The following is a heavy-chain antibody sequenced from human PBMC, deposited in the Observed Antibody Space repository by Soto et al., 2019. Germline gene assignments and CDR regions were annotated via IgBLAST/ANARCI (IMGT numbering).Heavy chain of an antibody. Sequence: QVQLVESGGGVVQPGKSLRLSCAASKFTFSSYSMHWVRQAPGRGLEWVAVILNDGSDKDYADSVKGRFSISRDNSKHTLYLQMNSLRIEDTAVYDCARVYTGYSRGGGFDVWGQGTMVTVSA. V-gene: IGHV3-30*04. D-gene: IGHD6-25*01. CDR2: ILNDGSDK. CDR3: ARVYTGYSRGGGFDV. J-gene: IGHJ3*01. CDR1: KFTFSSYS.